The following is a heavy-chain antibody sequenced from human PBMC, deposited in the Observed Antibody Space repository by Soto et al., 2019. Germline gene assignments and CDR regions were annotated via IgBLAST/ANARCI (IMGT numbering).Heavy chain of an antibody. J-gene: IGHJ4*02. CDR2: IWYDGSNK. D-gene: IGHD3-22*01. V-gene: IGHV3-33*01. Sequence: GGSLRLSCAASGFTFSSYGMHWVRQAPGKGLEWVAVIWYDGSNKYYGDSVKGRFTISRDNSKNTLFLQMNSLRAEDTAVYYCARPVYDGGGYFDYWGQGTLVTVSS. CDR1: GFTFSSYG. CDR3: ARPVYDGGGYFDY.